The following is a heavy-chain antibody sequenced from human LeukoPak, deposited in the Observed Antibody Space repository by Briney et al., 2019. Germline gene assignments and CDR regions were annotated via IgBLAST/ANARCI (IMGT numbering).Heavy chain of an antibody. Sequence: SETLSLTCTVSGGSISSYYWGWIRQPPGKGLEWIGSIYYSGSTYYNPSLKSRVTISVDTSKNQFSLKLSSVTAADTAVYYCARELGGTVVRPLDYWGQGTLVTVSS. V-gene: IGHV4-39*02. CDR2: IYYSGST. J-gene: IGHJ4*02. CDR3: ARELGGTVVRPLDY. D-gene: IGHD4-23*01. CDR1: GGSISSYY.